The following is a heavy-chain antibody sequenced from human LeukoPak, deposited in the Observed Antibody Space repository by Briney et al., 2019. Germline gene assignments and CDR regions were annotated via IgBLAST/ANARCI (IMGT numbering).Heavy chain of an antibody. J-gene: IGHJ5*02. CDR2: IGGSGDGT. CDR3: AKRYYYDTSGNPGGLDP. V-gene: IGHV3-23*01. Sequence: GGSLRLSCAASGFTFSSYAMGWVRRAPGKGLEWVSTIGGSGDGTYYADSVKGRFTISRDNSKNTLSLQMNSLRAEDTAVYYCAKRYYYDTSGNPGGLDPWGQGTLVTVSS. D-gene: IGHD3-22*01. CDR1: GFTFSSYA.